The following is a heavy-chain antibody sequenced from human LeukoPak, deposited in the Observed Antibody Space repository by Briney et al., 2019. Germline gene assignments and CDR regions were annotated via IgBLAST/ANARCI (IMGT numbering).Heavy chain of an antibody. CDR3: ARDSALAQAVMFDY. V-gene: IGHV4-34*01. D-gene: IGHD6-19*01. CDR1: GGSFIGYF. CDR2: INHSGST. Sequence: PSETLSLTCAVYGGSFIGYFWSWIRQPPGKGLEWIGEINHSGSTTYNPSLKSRVSISVDTSKNQFSLKLSSVTAADSAVYYCARDSALAQAVMFDYWGQGTLVTVSS. J-gene: IGHJ4*02.